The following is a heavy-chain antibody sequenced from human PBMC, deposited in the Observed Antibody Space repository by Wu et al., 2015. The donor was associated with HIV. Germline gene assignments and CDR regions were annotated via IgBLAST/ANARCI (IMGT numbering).Heavy chain of an antibody. D-gene: IGHD3-9*01. CDR3: ARDKRGYDVLTGYYIYFDY. Sequence: KPGASMKVSCKTSGYTFNDYYIQWVRQAPGQGLEWMGWINPNSGGTNYAQNFEDRVTMTRDTSITTAYMELRSLRSDDTAVYYCARDKRGYDVLTGYYIYFDYWGQGTLVTVSS. CDR2: INPNSGGT. J-gene: IGHJ4*02. V-gene: IGHV1-2*02. CDR1: GYTFNDYY.